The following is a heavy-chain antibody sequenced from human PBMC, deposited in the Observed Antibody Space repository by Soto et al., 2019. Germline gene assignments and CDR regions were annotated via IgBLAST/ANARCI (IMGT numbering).Heavy chain of an antibody. D-gene: IGHD2-2*02. CDR1: GFSLSTSGMC. CDR3: ARTPVVPAAIGGYYYYYMDV. J-gene: IGHJ6*03. Sequence: GSGPTLVNPTQTLTLTCTFSGFSLSTSGMCVSWIRQPPGKALEWLARIDWDDDKYYSTSLKTRLTISKDTSKNQVVLTMTNMDPVDTATYYCARTPVVPAAIGGYYYYYMDVWGKGTTVTVSS. V-gene: IGHV2-70*11. CDR2: IDWDDDK.